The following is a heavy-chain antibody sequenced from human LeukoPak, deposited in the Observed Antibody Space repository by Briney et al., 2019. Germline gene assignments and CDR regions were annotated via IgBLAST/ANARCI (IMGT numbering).Heavy chain of an antibody. CDR3: ARDAYSRSSIFDY. V-gene: IGHV1-18*01. CDR2: ISGYSGDT. D-gene: IGHD6-6*01. CDR1: GYTFTNYG. J-gene: IGHJ4*02. Sequence: ASVKVSCKTSGYTFTNYGISWVRQAPGQGLEWMGWISGYSGDTNYAQTLQGRATMTTDTSTTTAYMELRSLTSDDTAVYYCARDAYSRSSIFDYWGQGALVTVSS.